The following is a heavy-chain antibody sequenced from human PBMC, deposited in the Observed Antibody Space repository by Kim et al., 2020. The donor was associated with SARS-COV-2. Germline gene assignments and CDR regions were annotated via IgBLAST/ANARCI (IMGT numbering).Heavy chain of an antibody. J-gene: IGHJ4*02. CDR1: GFTFTFYS. CDR2: INRSGGGT. Sequence: ASVKVSCKASGFTFTFYSMHWVRQAPGQGLEWMGMINRSGGGTKYAQKFQGRVTMTGDTSTNTVYMELSSLRSDDTSVYYCAKEGGHWGQGTLFTVSS. CDR3: AKEGGH. D-gene: IGHD3-16*01. V-gene: IGHV1-46*01.